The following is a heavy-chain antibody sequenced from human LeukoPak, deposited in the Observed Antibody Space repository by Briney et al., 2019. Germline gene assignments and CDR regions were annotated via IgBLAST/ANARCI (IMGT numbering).Heavy chain of an antibody. CDR3: ARGFHIAVAGYSLFPY. CDR1: GYTFTSYA. CDR2: INTNTGNP. Sequence: ASVKVSCKASGYTFTSYAMNWVRQAPGQGLEWMGWINTNTGNPTYAQGFTGRFVFSLDTSVSTAYLQISSLKAEDTAVYYCARGFHIAVAGYSLFPYWGQGTLVTVSS. D-gene: IGHD6-19*01. V-gene: IGHV7-4-1*02. J-gene: IGHJ4*02.